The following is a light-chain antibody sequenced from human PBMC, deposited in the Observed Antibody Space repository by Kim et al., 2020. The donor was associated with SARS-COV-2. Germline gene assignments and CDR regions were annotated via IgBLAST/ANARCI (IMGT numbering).Light chain of an antibody. CDR3: QQGHST. CDR2: GAS. CDR1: QSISTY. V-gene: IGKV1-39*01. Sequence: DIQMTQSPSSLSAAVGDRLTITCRASQSISTYLNWYQQKPGKAPQHLFYGASKLPSGVPSRFSGSGPGKDFTLTISPLQPEGFGTYYCQQGHSTFGQRTKLDI. J-gene: IGKJ2*01.